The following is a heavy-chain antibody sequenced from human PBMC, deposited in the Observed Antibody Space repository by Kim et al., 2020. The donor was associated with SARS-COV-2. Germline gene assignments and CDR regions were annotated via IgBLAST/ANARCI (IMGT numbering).Heavy chain of an antibody. CDR2: IKNKAGGGTT. CDR1: GFTFSDAW. D-gene: IGHD3-16*01. Sequence: GGSLRLSCVASGFTFSDAWVSWVRQAPGKGLEWVGRIKNKAGGGTTDYAAPVKGRFTISRDDSKNTLYLQMNSLKTEDTAVYYCATNDALDYWGQGTLVTVAS. CDR3: ATNDALDY. J-gene: IGHJ4*02. V-gene: IGHV3-15*01.